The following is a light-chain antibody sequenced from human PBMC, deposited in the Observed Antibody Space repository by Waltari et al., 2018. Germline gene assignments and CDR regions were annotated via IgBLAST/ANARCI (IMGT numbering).Light chain of an antibody. V-gene: IGKV1-12*01. Sequence: DIQMNQSPSSVSASVGDIVTITCRASLGISRWVAWYQQKPGKAPKLLIFPSSSLRSGVPSRFSGSGSGTDFTLTISSLQPEDFATYYCLQANSFPWTFGQGTKVDIK. J-gene: IGKJ1*01. CDR2: PSS. CDR3: LQANSFPWT. CDR1: LGISRW.